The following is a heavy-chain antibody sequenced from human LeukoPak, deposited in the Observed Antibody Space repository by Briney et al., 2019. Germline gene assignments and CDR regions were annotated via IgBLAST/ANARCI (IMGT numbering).Heavy chain of an antibody. CDR2: IYPGDSDT. Sequence: GESLKISCKTSGFSFIIYWIVWVRQTPGKGLEWMGIIYPGDSDTRYSPSFQGQVTISADKSISTAYLQWSSLKASDTAMYYCTLSYYDFWSGYPDDAFDIWGQGTMVTVSS. V-gene: IGHV5-51*01. CDR3: TLSYYDFWSGYPDDAFDI. J-gene: IGHJ3*02. D-gene: IGHD3-3*01. CDR1: GFSFIIYW.